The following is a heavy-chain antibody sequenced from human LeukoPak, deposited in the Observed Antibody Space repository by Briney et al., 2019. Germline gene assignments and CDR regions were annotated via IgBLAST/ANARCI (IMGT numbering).Heavy chain of an antibody. CDR2: INSYAANT. V-gene: IGHV3-74*01. CDR1: GFTLSSFW. D-gene: IGHD3-10*01. CDR3: ARGGWGSSVHFDT. Sequence: GGSLRLSCATSGFTLSSFWMHLVRQPPGKGLVWVSRINSYAANTNHADSVKGRFTISRDNPKNTVYLQMNSLGAEDTAVYYCARGGWGSSVHFDTWGQGALVTVSS. J-gene: IGHJ4*02.